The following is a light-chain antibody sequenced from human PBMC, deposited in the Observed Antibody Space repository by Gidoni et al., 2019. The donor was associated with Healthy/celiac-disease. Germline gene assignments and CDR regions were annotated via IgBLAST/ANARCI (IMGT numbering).Light chain of an antibody. V-gene: IGLV2-14*01. J-gene: IGLJ2*01. CDR3: SSYTSSSTPVV. CDR1: SSDVGGYNY. Sequence: QYALTQPASVAGSPGQSITISCTGTSSDVGGYNYVSWYQQHPGKAPKLMIYEVSNRPSGVSNRFSGSKSVNTASLTISGLQAEDEADYYCSSYTSSSTPVVFGGGTKLTVL. CDR2: EVS.